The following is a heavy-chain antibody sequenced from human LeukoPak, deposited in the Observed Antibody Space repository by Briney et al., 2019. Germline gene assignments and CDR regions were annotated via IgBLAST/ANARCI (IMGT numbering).Heavy chain of an antibody. CDR3: AQHPKYYDLLTGYYPTSWFDP. V-gene: IGHV4-39*01. Sequence: PSETLSLTCTVSGGSISSSPNYWGWIRQPPGKGLEWIGSIYYSGNTYYNPSLKSRVTISVDTSKNQFSLKLSSVTAADTAVFYCAQHPKYYDLLTGYYPTSWFDPWGQGTLVTVSS. CDR2: IYYSGNT. CDR1: GGSISSSPNY. D-gene: IGHD3-9*01. J-gene: IGHJ5*02.